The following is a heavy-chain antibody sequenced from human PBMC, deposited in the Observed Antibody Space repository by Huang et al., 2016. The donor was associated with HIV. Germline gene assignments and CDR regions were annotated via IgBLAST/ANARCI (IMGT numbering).Heavy chain of an antibody. D-gene: IGHD3-10*01. CDR3: ARGFNYYASDNLGVYYFDS. CDR2: INHNGKI. J-gene: IGHJ4*02. CDR1: GGAFRGSS. Sequence: QVQLKQWGAGLLKPSETLSLTCAVYGGAFRGSSWTWIRQLPEKGLEWIGDINHNGKIIYHPSLSARVTISTDTSKNHFSLHLTSVTAADTALYYCARGFNYYASDNLGVYYFDSWGLGTLVTVSP. V-gene: IGHV4-34*02.